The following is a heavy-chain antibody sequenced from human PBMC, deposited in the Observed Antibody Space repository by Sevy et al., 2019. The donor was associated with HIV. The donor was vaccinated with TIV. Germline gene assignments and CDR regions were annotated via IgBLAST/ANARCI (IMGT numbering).Heavy chain of an antibody. CDR2: IYYSGNT. V-gene: IGHV4-59*01. CDR1: GGSISSYF. D-gene: IGHD5-18*01. Sequence: SETLSLTCTVSGGSISSYFWSWIRQPPGKGLEWIGYIYYSGNTNYNPSPKSRVTISVDTSKNQFSLKLRSVTAADTAVYYCARDFKGGDGYRSNGMDVWGQGTTVTVSS. J-gene: IGHJ6*02. CDR3: ARDFKGGDGYRSNGMDV.